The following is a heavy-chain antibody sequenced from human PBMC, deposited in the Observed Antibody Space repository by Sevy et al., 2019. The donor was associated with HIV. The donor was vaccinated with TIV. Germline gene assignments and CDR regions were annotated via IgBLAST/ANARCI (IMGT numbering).Heavy chain of an antibody. V-gene: IGHV5-51*01. Sequence: GESLKISCKGSGYSFTNYWIGWVRQMPGKSLEWMGIIYPGDSDTRYSPSFQGQVTISADKSISTAYLQWSSLKASDTAMYYCARRGEMGDYYYGMDVWGQGTTVTVSS. D-gene: IGHD1-26*01. CDR2: IYPGDSDT. J-gene: IGHJ6*02. CDR3: ARRGEMGDYYYGMDV. CDR1: GYSFTNYW.